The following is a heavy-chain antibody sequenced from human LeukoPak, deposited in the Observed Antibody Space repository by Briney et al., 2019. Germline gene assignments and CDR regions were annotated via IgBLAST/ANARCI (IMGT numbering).Heavy chain of an antibody. CDR3: ARTLTPGMATADYFDY. D-gene: IGHD5-24*01. Sequence: ESGPALVKPTQTLTLTCTFSGFSLSTSGMCVSWIRQPQVNALEWLPRIDWDDDKYYSTSLKTRLTISKDTSKNQVVLTMTNMDPVDTATYYCARTLTPGMATADYFDYWGQGTLVTVSS. CDR1: GFSLSTSGMC. V-gene: IGHV2-70*11. J-gene: IGHJ4*02. CDR2: IDWDDDK.